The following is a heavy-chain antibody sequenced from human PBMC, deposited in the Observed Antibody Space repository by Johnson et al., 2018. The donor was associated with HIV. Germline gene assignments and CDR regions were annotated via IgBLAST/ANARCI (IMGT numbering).Heavy chain of an antibody. CDR1: GFNFIDYA. Sequence: MLLAESGGGLVRPGGSLRLSCVASGFNFIDYAMIWVRQAPGKGLEWVSFISGSEDDTYYADSVKGRFTISRDTSKTTLYLQMNSLRDEDTAVYYCSNSLLLDAFNSWGQGTMVTVSS. V-gene: IGHV3-23*04. CDR3: SNSLLLDAFNS. J-gene: IGHJ3*02. CDR2: ISGSEDDT.